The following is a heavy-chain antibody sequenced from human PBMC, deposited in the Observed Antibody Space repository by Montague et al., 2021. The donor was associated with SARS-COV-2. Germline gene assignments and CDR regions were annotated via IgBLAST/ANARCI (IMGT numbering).Heavy chain of an antibody. J-gene: IGHJ6*03. V-gene: IGHV4-34*01. CDR2: SNISGST. CDR3: ARGRIEVSMIVVVLTGASYDMDV. Sequence: SETLSLTCAVYGGSFSSHYWCWIRQPPGPGQGWNGVSNISGSTNYNPYPKRRVTLSVDTSKTQFSLELHSVTAADTAVYYCARGRIEVSMIVVVLTGASYDMDVWGKGTTVTVSS. D-gene: IGHD3-22*01. CDR1: GGSFSSHY.